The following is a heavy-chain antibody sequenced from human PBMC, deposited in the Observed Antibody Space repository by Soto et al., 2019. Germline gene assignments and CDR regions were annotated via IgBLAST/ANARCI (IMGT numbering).Heavy chain of an antibody. CDR1: GASISSGDYF. J-gene: IGHJ4*02. CDR2: IYDSGSS. D-gene: IGHD2-15*01. Sequence: SETLSLTCTVSGASISSGDYFWSWIRQSPGKGLEWIGYIYDSGSSYYNPSLQSRVTMSVDTSKNQFSLKLSSVCAADTAVYSFAREECYISGPKNLDFWRQGTRVTVS. V-gene: IGHV4-30-4*01. CDR3: AREECYISGPKNLDF.